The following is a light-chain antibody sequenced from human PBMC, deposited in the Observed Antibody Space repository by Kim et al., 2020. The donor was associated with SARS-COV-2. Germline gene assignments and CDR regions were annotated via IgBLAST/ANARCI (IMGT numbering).Light chain of an antibody. CDR1: QTVRRL. CDR3: QQNYNTPRT. CDR2: TAS. V-gene: IGKV1-39*01. Sequence: SASVGDRVTISCRASQTVRRLLNWYQQKPGKAPQLLISTASTLQTGVSSRFSGSGSETEFTLTINSLQPEDSATYYCQQNYNTPRTFGQGTKVEI. J-gene: IGKJ1*01.